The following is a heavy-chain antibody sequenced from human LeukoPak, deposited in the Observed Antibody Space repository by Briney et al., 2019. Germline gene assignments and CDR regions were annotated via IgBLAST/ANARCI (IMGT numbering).Heavy chain of an antibody. V-gene: IGHV1-69*06. CDR3: ATDRASSSGIWGGPQTDY. Sequence: ASVKVSCKASGYTFTSYDINWVRQATGQGLEWMGGIIPIFGTAIYAQKFQGRVTMTEDTSTDTAYMELSSLRSEDTAVYYCATDRASSSGIWGGPQTDYWGQGTLVTVSS. CDR1: GYTFTSYD. CDR2: IIPIFGTA. J-gene: IGHJ4*02. D-gene: IGHD6-6*01.